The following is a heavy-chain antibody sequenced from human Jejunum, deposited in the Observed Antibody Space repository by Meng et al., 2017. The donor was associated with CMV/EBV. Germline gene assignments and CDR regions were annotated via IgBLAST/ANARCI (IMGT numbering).Heavy chain of an antibody. CDR2: VFSGGGT. D-gene: IGHD2-2*01. Sequence: CVVSGFPVSSGYLTWVRQAPGKGLEWVSAVFSGGGTTYADSVTGRFTVSSDNSKNTVFLQMNSLRTDATAQYYCVPDIVIVPVSYWGQGTLVTVSS. J-gene: IGHJ4*02. V-gene: IGHV3-66*02. CDR1: GFPVSSGY. CDR3: VPDIVIVPVSY.